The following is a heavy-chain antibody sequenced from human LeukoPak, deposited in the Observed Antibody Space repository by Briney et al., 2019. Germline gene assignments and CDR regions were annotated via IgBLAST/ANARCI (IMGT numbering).Heavy chain of an antibody. V-gene: IGHV1-69*13. D-gene: IGHD4-17*01. CDR3: ARVMGDYTRRWFDP. CDR2: IIPIFGTA. CDR1: VGTFSSYA. J-gene: IGHJ5*02. Sequence: SVKVSCKASVGTFSSYAISWVRQAPGQGLEWMGGIIPIFGTANYAQKFQGRVTITADESTSTAYMELSSLRSEDTAVYYCARVMGDYTRRWFDPWGQGTLVTVSS.